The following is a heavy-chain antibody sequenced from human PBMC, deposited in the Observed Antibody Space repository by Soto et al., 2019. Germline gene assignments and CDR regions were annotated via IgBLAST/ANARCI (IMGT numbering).Heavy chain of an antibody. Sequence: QVQLQESGPGLVKPSGTLSLTCAVSGGSISSSNWWRWVRQPPGKGLECSGEIDNSGSTNYNPSLESRVTISVDKSKNQFSLKLSSVTGADRAVDYCASLGTTVTTFDYWGQGTLVTVSS. CDR3: ASLGTTVTTFDY. J-gene: IGHJ4*02. D-gene: IGHD4-4*01. CDR1: GGSISSSNW. V-gene: IGHV4-4*02. CDR2: IDNSGST.